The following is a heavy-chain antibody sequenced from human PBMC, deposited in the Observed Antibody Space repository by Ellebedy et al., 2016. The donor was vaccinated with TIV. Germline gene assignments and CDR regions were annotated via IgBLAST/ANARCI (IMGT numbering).Heavy chain of an antibody. CDR1: GFTFSSYA. J-gene: IGHJ4*02. V-gene: IGHV3-23*01. CDR3: AKGRGGGSDTSAPRYYFDY. D-gene: IGHD3-22*01. Sequence: GESLKISCAASGFTFSSYAMSWVRQAPGKGLEWVSTISNTGSRTYYANSVEGRFLISRDISKRTLYLQMNSLRAEDTAVYYCAKGRGGGSDTSAPRYYFDYWGLGTLVTVSS. CDR2: ISNTGSRT.